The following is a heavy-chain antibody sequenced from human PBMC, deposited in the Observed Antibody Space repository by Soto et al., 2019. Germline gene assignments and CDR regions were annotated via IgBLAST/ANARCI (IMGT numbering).Heavy chain of an antibody. D-gene: IGHD5-12*01. Sequence: ASVKVSCKASGGTFSSYAISWVRQAPGQGLEWMGGIIPIFGTANYAQKFQGRVTITADESTSTAYMELSSLRSEDTAVYYCATGEMATIGFDYWGQGTLVTVSS. J-gene: IGHJ4*02. CDR1: GGTFSSYA. V-gene: IGHV1-69*13. CDR3: ATGEMATIGFDY. CDR2: IIPIFGTA.